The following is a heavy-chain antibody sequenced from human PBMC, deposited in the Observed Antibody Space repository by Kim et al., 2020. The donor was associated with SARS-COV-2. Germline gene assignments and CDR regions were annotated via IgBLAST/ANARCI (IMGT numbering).Heavy chain of an antibody. D-gene: IGHD3-22*01. CDR3: AHRAYYYDSSGYRGGYFDY. V-gene: IGHV2-5*02. CDR2: IYWDDDK. CDR1: GFSLSTSGVG. J-gene: IGHJ4*02. Sequence: SGPTLVNPTQTLTLTCTFSGFSLSTSGVGVGWIRQPPGKALEWLALIYWDDDKRYSPSLKSRLTITKDTSKNQVVLTMTNMDPVDTATYYCAHRAYYYDSSGYRGGYFDYWGQGTLVTVSS.